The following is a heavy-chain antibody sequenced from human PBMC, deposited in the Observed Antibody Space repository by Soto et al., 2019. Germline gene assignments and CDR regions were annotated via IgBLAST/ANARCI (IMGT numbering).Heavy chain of an antibody. D-gene: IGHD2-2*01. CDR3: AKDLGYCRSGACYWRWGAP. Sequence: QVQLVQSGAEVQKPGASVKVSCKASGYTFTTLGISWVRQVPGQGLEWMGWVRGDNGHTNYTQSLQERVTKSTDRPTNTAYRAASSLRTDETSVYYGAKDLGYCRSGACYWRWGAPGGEGSLVTASS. V-gene: IGHV1-18*01. CDR2: VRGDNGHT. J-gene: IGHJ5*02. CDR1: GYTFTTLG.